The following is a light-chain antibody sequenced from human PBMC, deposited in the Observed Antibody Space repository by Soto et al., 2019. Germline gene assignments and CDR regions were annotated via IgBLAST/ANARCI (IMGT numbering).Light chain of an antibody. CDR2: EVF. CDR1: SSDIGAYDY. V-gene: IGLV2-14*03. J-gene: IGLJ2*01. Sequence: QSALTQPASVSGSPGQSITISCTGTSSDIGAYDYVSWYQQHPGKAPKLMIYEVFRRPSGISDRFSGSKSGNTASLPISGLQAEDEADYYCCSYTTTSTFVFGGGTKLTVL. CDR3: CSYTTTSTFV.